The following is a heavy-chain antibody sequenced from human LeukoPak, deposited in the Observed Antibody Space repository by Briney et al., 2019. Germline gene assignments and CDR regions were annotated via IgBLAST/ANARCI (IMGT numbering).Heavy chain of an antibody. D-gene: IGHD5-12*01. V-gene: IGHV2-70*01. CDR1: GFSLSTSGMC. CDR2: IDWDEDK. CDR3: ARLYSEYPLDYFDY. J-gene: IGHJ4*02. Sequence: SGPTLVKPTQTLTLTCTFSGFSLSTSGMCVSWIRQPPGKALEWLALIDWDEDKYYSTSLRTRLTISRDTSKNQVVLTMTNMDPVGTATYYCARLYSEYPLDYFDYWGQGVVVTVSS.